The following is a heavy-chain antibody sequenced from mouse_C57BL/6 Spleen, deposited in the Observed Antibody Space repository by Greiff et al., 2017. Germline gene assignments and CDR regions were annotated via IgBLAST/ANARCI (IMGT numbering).Heavy chain of an antibody. Sequence: EVKLMESEGGLVQPGSSMKLSCTASGFTFSDYYMAWVRQVPEKGLEWVANINYDGSSTYYLDSLKSRFIISRDNAKNILYLQMSSLKSEDTATYYCARYDYDNWYFDVWGTGTTVTVSS. D-gene: IGHD2-4*01. CDR3: ARYDYDNWYFDV. J-gene: IGHJ1*03. V-gene: IGHV5-16*01. CDR1: GFTFSDYY. CDR2: INYDGSST.